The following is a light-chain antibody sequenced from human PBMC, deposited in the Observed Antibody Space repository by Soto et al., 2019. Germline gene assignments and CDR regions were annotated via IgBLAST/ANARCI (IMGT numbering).Light chain of an antibody. V-gene: IGLV2-11*01. J-gene: IGLJ1*01. CDR2: DVT. Sequence: QSALTQPRSVSGSPGQSVTISSTGTSSDVGGYNYVSWYQQHPGKSPKPMICDVTTRPSGLPERISGSKSGNAASLTISGRKAEDEAEYYCSSHAGSSVVFGTRTKVTVL. CDR1: SSDVGGYNY. CDR3: SSHAGSSVV.